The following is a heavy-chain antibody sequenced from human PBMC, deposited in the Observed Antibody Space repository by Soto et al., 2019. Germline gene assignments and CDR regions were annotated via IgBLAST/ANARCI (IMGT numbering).Heavy chain of an antibody. CDR3: ARGKGITMIVGYAFDI. J-gene: IGHJ3*02. D-gene: IGHD3-22*01. CDR2: IIPIFGTA. V-gene: IGHV1-69*06. Sequence: SVKVSCKASGGTFSSYAISWVRQAPGQGLEWMGGIIPIFGTANYAQKFQGRVTITADKSTSTAYMELSSLRSEDTAVYYCARGKGITMIVGYAFDIWGQGTMVTVPS. CDR1: GGTFSSYA.